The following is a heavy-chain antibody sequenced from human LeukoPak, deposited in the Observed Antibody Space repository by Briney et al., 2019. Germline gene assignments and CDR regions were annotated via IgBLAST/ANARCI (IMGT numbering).Heavy chain of an antibody. CDR1: LFTFHDYA. CDR3: AKVHYGSGSYYNGAFDI. CDR2: ISWNSGSI. D-gene: IGHD3-10*01. Sequence: GRSLRLSCAPSLFTFHDYAMHWARHAPGKGLEWGSFISWNSGSIRYADSPKGRFTISRDNGKNSLYLQMNSLCPADTRLYYCAKVHYGSGSYYNGAFDIWGQGTMVTVSS. V-gene: IGHV3-9*01. J-gene: IGHJ3*02.